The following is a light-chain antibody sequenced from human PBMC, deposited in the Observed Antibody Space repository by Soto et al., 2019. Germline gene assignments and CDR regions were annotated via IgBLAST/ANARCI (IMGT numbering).Light chain of an antibody. J-gene: IGLJ3*02. CDR2: DVS. V-gene: IGLV2-14*01. Sequence: QSVLTQPASVSGSPGQSITISCTVTSSDVGNYNYVSWYQQHPGKAPKLMIYDVSNRPSGVSNRFSVSKSGNTASLTISGLQAEDEADYYCTSYTTSSSWVFGGGTQLTVL. CDR1: SSDVGNYNY. CDR3: TSYTTSSSWV.